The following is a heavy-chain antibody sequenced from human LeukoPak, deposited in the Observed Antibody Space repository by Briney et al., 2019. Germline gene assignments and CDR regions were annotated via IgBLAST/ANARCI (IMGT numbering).Heavy chain of an antibody. V-gene: IGHV1-46*01. Sequence: ASVRVSCKASGYTFTSYYMHWVRQAPGQGLEWMGIINPSGGSTSYAQKFQGRVTMTEDTSTDTAYMELSSLRSEDTAVYYCATVRRSYDYGPPPYDYWGQGTLVTVSS. J-gene: IGHJ4*02. D-gene: IGHD3-16*01. CDR2: INPSGGST. CDR3: ATVRRSYDYGPPPYDY. CDR1: GYTFTSYY.